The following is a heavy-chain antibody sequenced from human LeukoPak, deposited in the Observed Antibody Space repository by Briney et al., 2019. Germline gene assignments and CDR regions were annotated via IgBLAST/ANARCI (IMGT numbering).Heavy chain of an antibody. Sequence: PGGSLRLSCAASGFTFSSYWVHWVRQAPGKGLVWVSGINSDGSSTRYADSVKGRFTISRDNAKNTLYLQMNSLRAEDTAVYYCARDPPDYWGQGTLVTVSS. J-gene: IGHJ4*02. CDR3: ARDPPDY. CDR2: INSDGSST. CDR1: GFTFSSYW. V-gene: IGHV3-74*01.